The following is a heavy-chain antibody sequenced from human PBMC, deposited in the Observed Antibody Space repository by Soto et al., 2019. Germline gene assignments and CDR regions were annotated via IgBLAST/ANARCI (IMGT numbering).Heavy chain of an antibody. V-gene: IGHV4-59*01. J-gene: IGHJ4*02. Sequence: PSETLSLTCSVSGGSISGSYWSWIRQSPGKGLEWLGYVYYTGSTNYSPSLRSRVSISVDTSKNEFSLRLSSVTAADTAVYFCARSVAVPGARIDYWGQGTQVTV. CDR1: GGSISGSY. CDR3: ARSVAVPGARIDY. CDR2: VYYTGST. D-gene: IGHD6-19*01.